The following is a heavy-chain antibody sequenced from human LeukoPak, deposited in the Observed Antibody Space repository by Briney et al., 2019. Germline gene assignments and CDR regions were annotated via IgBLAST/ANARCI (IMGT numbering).Heavy chain of an antibody. Sequence: PGGSLRLSRAASGXTFSSYAMSWVRQAPGKGQEWVSAISGSGGSTYYADSVKGRFTISRDNSKNTLYLQMNSLRAEDTAVYYCAKLGQWLVQSYFDYWGQGILVTVSS. V-gene: IGHV3-23*01. J-gene: IGHJ4*02. CDR3: AKLGQWLVQSYFDY. D-gene: IGHD6-19*01. CDR1: GXTFSSYA. CDR2: ISGSGGST.